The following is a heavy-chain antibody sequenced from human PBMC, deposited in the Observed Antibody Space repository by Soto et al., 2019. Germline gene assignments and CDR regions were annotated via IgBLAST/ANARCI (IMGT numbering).Heavy chain of an antibody. J-gene: IGHJ6*02. CDR3: AREAHTSVNPYDYHAMDV. Sequence: QVQLVQSGAEVKKPGYSVKVSCKASGGTFSSYAISWVRQAPGQGLEWMGGIIPIFGTANYAQKFQGRVTITADESTSTAYMELSSLRSEDTAVYYCAREAHTSVNPYDYHAMDVLCQGTTVTVSS. CDR1: GGTFSSYA. V-gene: IGHV1-69*01. CDR2: IIPIFGTA.